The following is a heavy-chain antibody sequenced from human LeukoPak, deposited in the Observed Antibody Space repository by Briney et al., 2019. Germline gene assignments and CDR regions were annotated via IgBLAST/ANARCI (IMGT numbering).Heavy chain of an antibody. CDR3: AREYVGPWYFDY. CDR1: GFTFSSYS. CDR2: ISSSSSYT. J-gene: IGHJ4*02. V-gene: IGHV3-21*01. D-gene: IGHD1-26*01. Sequence: PGGSLRLSCAAAGFTFSSYSMNWVRQAPGKGLEWVSSISSSSSYTYYADSVKGRFTISRDNAKNSLYLQMNSLRAEDTAVYYCAREYVGPWYFDYWGQGTLVTVSS.